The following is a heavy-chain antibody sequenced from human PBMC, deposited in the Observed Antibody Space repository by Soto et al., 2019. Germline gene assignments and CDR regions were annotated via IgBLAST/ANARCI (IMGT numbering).Heavy chain of an antibody. Sequence: EVQLVESGGGLVQPGGSLRLSCAASGFTVSSNYMSWVRQAPGKGLEWVSVIYSGGSTYYADSVKGRFTISRDNPKNTLYLQMNSLRAEDTAVYYWARDVKWGYSDYWGQGTLVTVSS. J-gene: IGHJ4*02. V-gene: IGHV3-66*01. CDR1: GFTVSSNY. CDR3: ARDVKWGYSDY. CDR2: IYSGGST. D-gene: IGHD2-21*01.